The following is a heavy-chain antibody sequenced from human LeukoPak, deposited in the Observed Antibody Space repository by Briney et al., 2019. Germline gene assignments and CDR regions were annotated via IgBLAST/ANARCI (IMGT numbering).Heavy chain of an antibody. J-gene: IGHJ4*02. CDR1: GGSFSGYY. CDR3: ARGFPRFGVVTLGYYFDY. V-gene: IGHV4-34*01. Sequence: SETLSLTCAVYGGSFSGYYWSWIRQPPGKGLEWIGEINHSGSTNYNPSLKSRVTISVDTSKNQFSLKLSSVTAADTAVYYCARGFPRFGVVTLGYYFDYWGQGTLVTVSS. D-gene: IGHD3-3*01. CDR2: INHSGST.